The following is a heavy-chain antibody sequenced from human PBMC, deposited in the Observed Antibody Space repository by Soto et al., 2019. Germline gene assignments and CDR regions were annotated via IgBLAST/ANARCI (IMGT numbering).Heavy chain of an antibody. CDR1: GFTFDDYA. D-gene: IGHD1-26*01. Sequence: EVHLVESGGGLVQPGRSLRLSCAASGFTFDDYAMHWVRQAPGKGLEWVSGISWNSDSTGYADSVKGRFTISRDNAKNSLLLQMNSLRAEDTGVYFCAKDTYIIVGGTHIDFWGRGTLVSVSS. CDR3: AKDTYIIVGGTHIDF. J-gene: IGHJ4*02. V-gene: IGHV3-9*01. CDR2: ISWNSDST.